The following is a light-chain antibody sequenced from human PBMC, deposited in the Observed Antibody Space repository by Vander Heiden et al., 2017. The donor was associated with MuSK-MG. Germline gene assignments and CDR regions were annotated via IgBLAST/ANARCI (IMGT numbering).Light chain of an antibody. CDR3: QQSDSTPWT. V-gene: IGKV1-39*01. CDR1: QSISNY. J-gene: IGKJ1*01. CDR2: AAS. Sequence: DIQLTQSPSSLSVSVGDRVTITCRARQSISNYLNWYQQKPGKAPKLLMYAASSLQSGVPSRFSGSGSGTDFTLTISRLQPEDFATYYCQQSDSTPWTCGQGTKVEIK.